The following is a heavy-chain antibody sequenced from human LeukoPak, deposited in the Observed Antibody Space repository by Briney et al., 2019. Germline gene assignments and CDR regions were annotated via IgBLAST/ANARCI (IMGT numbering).Heavy chain of an antibody. CDR1: GYTFTAYY. CDR3: AREFTIRRDDYHFDY. CDR2: INPNSGGT. Sequence: ASVKVSCKASGYTFTAYYMHWVRQAPGQGLEWMGRINPNSGGTNYAQKFQGRVTTTRDTSISTAYMELSRLRSDDTAVYYCAREFTIRRDDYHFDYWGQGTLVTVSS. J-gene: IGHJ4*02. V-gene: IGHV1-2*06. D-gene: IGHD3-10*01.